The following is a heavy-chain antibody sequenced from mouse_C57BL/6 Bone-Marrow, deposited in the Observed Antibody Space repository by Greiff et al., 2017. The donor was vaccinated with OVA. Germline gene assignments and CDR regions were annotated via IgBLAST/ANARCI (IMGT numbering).Heavy chain of an antibody. J-gene: IGHJ1*03. Sequence: QVQLQQPGAELVKPGASVKMSCTASGYTFTSYWITWVKQRPGQGLEWIGDIYPGSGSTNYNEKFKSKATLTVDTSSSTAYMQLSSLTSEDSAVYYCAGNCYGYFDVWGTGTTVTVSS. D-gene: IGHD4-1*01. CDR1: GYTFTSYW. CDR3: AGNCYGYFDV. V-gene: IGHV1-55*01. CDR2: IYPGSGST.